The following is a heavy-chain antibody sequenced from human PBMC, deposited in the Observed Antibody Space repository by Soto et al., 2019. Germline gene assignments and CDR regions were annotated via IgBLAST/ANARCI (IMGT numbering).Heavy chain of an antibody. J-gene: IGHJ4*02. CDR2: IYHSGKT. Sequence: QVQLQESGPGLVKPSETLSLTCAVSGDSISSNTWWSWVRQSPGKGLEWIGEIYHSGKTNYKASLKSRVTISIDKSKNQLSLNPTSVTAADTAVYYCASRPAYISGKDYWGQGTLVTVSS. CDR1: GDSISSNTW. CDR3: ASRPAYISGKDY. D-gene: IGHD3-3*02. V-gene: IGHV4-4*02.